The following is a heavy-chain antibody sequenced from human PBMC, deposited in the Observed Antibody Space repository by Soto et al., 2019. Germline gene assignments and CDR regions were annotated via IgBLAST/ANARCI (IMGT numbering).Heavy chain of an antibody. Sequence: GGSLRLSCAASGFTFSSYAMSWVRQAPGKGLEWVSAISGSGGSTYYADSVKGRFTISRDNSKNTLYLQMNSLRAEDTAVYYCAKVPYDYIWGSYRPYFDYWGQGTLVTVSS. J-gene: IGHJ4*02. CDR3: AKVPYDYIWGSYRPYFDY. D-gene: IGHD3-16*02. CDR1: GFTFSSYA. V-gene: IGHV3-23*01. CDR2: ISGSGGST.